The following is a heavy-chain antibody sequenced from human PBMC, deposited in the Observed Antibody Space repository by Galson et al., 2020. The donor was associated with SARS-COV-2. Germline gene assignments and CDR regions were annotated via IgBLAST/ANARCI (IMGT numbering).Heavy chain of an antibody. D-gene: IGHD2-15*01. J-gene: IGHJ2*01. Sequence: SETLSLTCAVSGVSISTTNYWSWIRQAPGKGLEWIGSVYPSGSTYYNPSLKSRVTISLATSKNQFSLRLTSVTAADTALYYCASQGVTMIFLLTVPCWFFDLWGRGTLVTVSS. V-gene: IGHV4-38-2*01. CDR1: GVSISTTNY. CDR2: VYPSGST. CDR3: ASQGVTMIFLLTVPCWFFDL.